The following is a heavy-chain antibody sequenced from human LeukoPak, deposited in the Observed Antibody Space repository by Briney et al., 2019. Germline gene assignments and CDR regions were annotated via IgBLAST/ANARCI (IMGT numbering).Heavy chain of an antibody. Sequence: ASVKVSCKVSGYTLTELSMHWVRQAPGQGLEWMGWISAYSGNTNYAQKFQGSVTMTTDASTSTAYMELRSLRSDDTAVYYCARDRGSGWFRIWGQGTLVTVSS. J-gene: IGHJ4*02. CDR2: ISAYSGNT. CDR1: GYTLTELS. D-gene: IGHD6-19*01. CDR3: ARDRGSGWFRI. V-gene: IGHV1-18*01.